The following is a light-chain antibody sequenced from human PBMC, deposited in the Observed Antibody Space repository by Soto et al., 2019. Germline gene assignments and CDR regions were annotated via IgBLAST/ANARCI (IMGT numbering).Light chain of an antibody. Sequence: DIVMTQSPDSLCVSLVEMSTINCKSSQSVLYSSNNKNYLAWYQQKPGQPPKLLIYWASTRESGVPDRFSGSGSGTDFTLTISSLQAEDVAVYYCQQYHSTPGTFGQGTKVDIK. V-gene: IGKV4-1*01. J-gene: IGKJ1*01. CDR1: QSVLYSSNNKNY. CDR2: WAS. CDR3: QQYHSTPGT.